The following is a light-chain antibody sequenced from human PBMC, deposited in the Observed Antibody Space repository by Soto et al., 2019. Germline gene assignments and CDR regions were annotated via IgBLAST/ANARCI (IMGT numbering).Light chain of an antibody. CDR2: EGS. J-gene: IGLJ1*01. Sequence: QSVLAQPASVSGSPGQSITLSCTGTSSDIGSYSFVSWYQQHPGKAPRLIIYEGSKRPSGVSNRFSASRSGNTASLTISGLQPEDEADYYCCSYALSSTYVFGTGTKATV. CDR3: CSYALSSTYV. V-gene: IGLV2-23*01. CDR1: SSDIGSYSF.